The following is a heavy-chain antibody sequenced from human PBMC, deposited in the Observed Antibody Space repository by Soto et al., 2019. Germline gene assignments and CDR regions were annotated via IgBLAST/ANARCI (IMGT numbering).Heavy chain of an antibody. CDR1: GGSISSSSYY. CDR3: ARQQKDVFDI. CDR2: IYYSGST. Sequence: PSETLSLTCTVSGGSISSSSYYWGWIRQPPGKGLEWIGSIYYSGSTYYNPSLKSRVTISVDTSKNQFSLKLSSVTAADTAVYYCARQQKDVFDIGGKGTRVTVS. J-gene: IGHJ3*02. V-gene: IGHV4-39*01.